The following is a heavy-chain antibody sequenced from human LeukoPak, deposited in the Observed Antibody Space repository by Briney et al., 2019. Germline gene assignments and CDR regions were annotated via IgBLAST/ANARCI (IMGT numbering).Heavy chain of an antibody. Sequence: SETLSLTCTVSGGSIGSRSHYWSWIPQPAGKGLEWIGRIDTSGSTNYNPSLKSRVTISVDPSENQFSLRLSAVTAADTAVYYCARVIHAWYYFDYWGQGILVTVSS. V-gene: IGHV4-61*02. CDR3: ARVIHAWYYFDY. J-gene: IGHJ4*02. CDR1: GGSIGSRSHY. D-gene: IGHD2-2*01. CDR2: IDTSGST.